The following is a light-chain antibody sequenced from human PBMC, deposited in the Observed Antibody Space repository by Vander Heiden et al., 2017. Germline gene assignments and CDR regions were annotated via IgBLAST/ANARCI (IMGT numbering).Light chain of an antibody. CDR2: WAS. CDR1: QSVLSSSNNKNY. CDR3: QQSSTAPHT. J-gene: IGKJ4*01. Sequence: DIVMTQSPDYLAVSLGERATINCKSSQSVLSSSNNKNYLAWYQQIPGQPPKLLINWASTRESGVPDRFSGSGSGTDFTLTISSLQAEDVAVYYCQQSSTAPHTFGGGTKVEIK. V-gene: IGKV4-1*01.